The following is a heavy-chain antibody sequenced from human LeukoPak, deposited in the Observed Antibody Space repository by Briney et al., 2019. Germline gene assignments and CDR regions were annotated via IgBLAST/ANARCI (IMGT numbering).Heavy chain of an antibody. CDR2: ISYDVNIK. Sequence: GGSLRLSCAASGFDFHNYVIHWVRQAPGKGLEWVAVISYDVNIKYHADSVKGRFTISRDSSSKTVYLQMNSLRTEDTAVYYCARDSTPYDSSGYCYDYWGQGTLVTVSS. CDR3: ARDSTPYDSSGYCYDY. D-gene: IGHD3-22*01. J-gene: IGHJ4*02. CDR1: GFDFHNYV. V-gene: IGHV3-30-3*01.